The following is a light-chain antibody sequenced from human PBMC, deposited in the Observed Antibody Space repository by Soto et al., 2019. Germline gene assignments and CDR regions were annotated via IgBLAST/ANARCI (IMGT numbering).Light chain of an antibody. V-gene: IGKV1-27*01. CDR2: AAS. CDR1: QAISNF. J-gene: IGKJ3*01. CDR3: QKYNSPPFT. Sequence: DIQMTQSPSSLSASVGDRVTITCRASQAISNFLAWYQQKPGKVPKLLISAASTLQSGVTSRFSGSGSGTDFTLTISSLQPEDVATYYCQKYNSPPFTFGPGTKVAIK.